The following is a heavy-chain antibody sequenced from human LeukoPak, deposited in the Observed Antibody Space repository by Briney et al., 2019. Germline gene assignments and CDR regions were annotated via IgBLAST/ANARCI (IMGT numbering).Heavy chain of an antibody. J-gene: IGHJ4*02. CDR3: AKTTAGNSSGRYPGWPVDY. V-gene: IGHV3-23*01. D-gene: IGHD6-19*01. CDR1: GFTFRSYA. CDR2: ISGSGGDT. Sequence: GGSLRLSCAASGFTFRSYAIYWVRQAPGKGLEWVSGISGSGGDTYFADSVKGRFTISRDHSKNTVSLQVDSLRAEDTAVYYCAKTTAGNSSGRYPGWPVDYWGQGTLVTVSS.